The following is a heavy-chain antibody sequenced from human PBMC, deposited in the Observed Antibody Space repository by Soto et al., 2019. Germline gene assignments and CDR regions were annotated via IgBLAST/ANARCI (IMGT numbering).Heavy chain of an antibody. V-gene: IGHV3-48*03. CDR1: GFSFSNYE. Sequence: QAGGSLRLSCAASGFSFSNYEMNWVRQAPGKGLEWVAYISSGGDTIHYADSVRGRFTVSRDNARNSLSLQMNTLGVEDTALYYCARDRAAGGYWGQGTLVTVS. CDR3: ARDRAAGGY. CDR2: ISSGGDTI. J-gene: IGHJ4*02. D-gene: IGHD6-13*01.